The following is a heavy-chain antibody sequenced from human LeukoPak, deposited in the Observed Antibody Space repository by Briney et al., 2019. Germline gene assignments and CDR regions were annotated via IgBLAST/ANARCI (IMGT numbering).Heavy chain of an antibody. D-gene: IGHD5-18*01. V-gene: IGHV1-18*01. CDR2: INPYNGDT. CDR3: ATDRIRGYSYGYDN. Sequence: ASVKVSCMASGYALSNYGLSWVRQAPGQGLEWMGWINPYNGDTNYAQKFQGRVTMTEDTSTDTAYMELTSLRSEDTAVYYCATDRIRGYSYGYDNWGQGTLVTVSS. J-gene: IGHJ4*02. CDR1: GYALSNYG.